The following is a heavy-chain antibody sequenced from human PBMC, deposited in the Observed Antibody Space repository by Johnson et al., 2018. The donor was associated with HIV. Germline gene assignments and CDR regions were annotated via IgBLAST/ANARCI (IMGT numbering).Heavy chain of an antibody. D-gene: IGHD1-1*01. CDR2: ISSSGSTI. CDR3: ARVLGTSDAFDI. CDR1: KFTFSSYP. J-gene: IGHJ3*02. Sequence: LVESGGGVVQPGRSLRLSCAASKFTFSSYPMHWVRQAPGKGLEWVSYISSSGSTIYYADSVKGRFTISRDNAKNSLYLQMNSLRAEDTAVYYCARVLGTSDAFDIWGQGTMVTVSS. V-gene: IGHV3-48*04.